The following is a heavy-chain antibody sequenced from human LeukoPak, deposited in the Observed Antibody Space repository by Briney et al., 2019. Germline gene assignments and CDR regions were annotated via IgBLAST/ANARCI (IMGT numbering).Heavy chain of an antibody. CDR2: ISASGGST. CDR3: APNWNLDY. V-gene: IGHV3-23*01. Sequence: GGSLRLSXAASGITFSSYAMSWVRQAPGKGLEWVSAISASGGSTYYADSVKGRFTISRDNSKNTLYLQMSSLRAEDTAIYYCAPNWNLDYWGQGSLVTVSS. D-gene: IGHD1-1*01. J-gene: IGHJ4*02. CDR1: GITFSSYA.